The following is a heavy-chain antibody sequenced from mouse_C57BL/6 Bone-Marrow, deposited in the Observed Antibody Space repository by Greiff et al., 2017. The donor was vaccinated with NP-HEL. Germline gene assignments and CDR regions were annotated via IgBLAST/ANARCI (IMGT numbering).Heavy chain of an antibody. CDR3: ARKVYDGYSWYFDV. CDR2: IWTGGGT. D-gene: IGHD2-3*01. Sequence: VQLVESGPGLVAPSQSLSITCTVSGFSLTSYAISWVRQPPGKGLEWLGVIWTGGGTTYNSALKSRLSISKDNSKSQVFLKMNSLQTDDTARYYCARKVYDGYSWYFDVWGTGTTVTVSS. V-gene: IGHV2-9-1*01. J-gene: IGHJ1*03. CDR1: GFSLTSYA.